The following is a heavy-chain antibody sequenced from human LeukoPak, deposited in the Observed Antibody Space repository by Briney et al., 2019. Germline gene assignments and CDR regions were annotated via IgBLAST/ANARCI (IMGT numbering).Heavy chain of an antibody. CDR3: ARDPHSSSWYDY. D-gene: IGHD6-13*01. J-gene: IGHJ4*02. CDR2: ISAYNGNT. V-gene: IGHV1-18*01. Sequence: ASVKVSCKASGYTFISYGISWVRQAPGQGLEWMGWISAYNGNTNYAQKLQGRVTMTTDTSTSTAYMELRSLRSDNTAVYYCARDPHSSSWYDYWGQGTLVTVSS. CDR1: GYTFISYG.